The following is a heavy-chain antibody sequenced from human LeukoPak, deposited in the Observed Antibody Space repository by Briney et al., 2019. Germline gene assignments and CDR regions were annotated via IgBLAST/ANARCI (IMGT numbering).Heavy chain of an antibody. CDR3: ARAGYSSGWYGPKGFGY. CDR2: IYYSGST. CDR1: GGSISSYY. J-gene: IGHJ4*02. Sequence: SETLSLTCTVSGGSISSYYWSWIRQPPGKGLEWIGYIYYSGSTNYNPSLKSRVTISVDTSKNQFSLKLSSVTAADTAVYYCARAGYSSGWYGPKGFGYWGQGTLVTVSS. D-gene: IGHD6-19*01. V-gene: IGHV4-59*01.